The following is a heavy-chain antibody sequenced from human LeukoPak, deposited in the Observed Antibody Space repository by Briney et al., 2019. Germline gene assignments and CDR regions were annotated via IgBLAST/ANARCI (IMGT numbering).Heavy chain of an antibody. D-gene: IGHD3-3*01. V-gene: IGHV1-2*02. J-gene: IGHJ6*02. CDR2: VNPNSGGI. CDR3: ARDLTRITIFGVVIDYYYGMDV. Sequence: ASVKVSCKASGYTFTGYYMHWVRQAPGQGLEWMGWVNPNSGGINYAQKFQGRVTMTRDTSISTAYMELSRLRSDDTAVYYCARDLTRITIFGVVIDYYYGMDVWGQGTTVTVSS. CDR1: GYTFTGYY.